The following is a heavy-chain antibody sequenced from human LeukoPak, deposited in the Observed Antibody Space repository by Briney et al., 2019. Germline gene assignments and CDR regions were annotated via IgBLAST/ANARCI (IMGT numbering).Heavy chain of an antibody. Sequence: PGGSLRLSCAASGFTFSSHWMSWVRQAPGKGLEWVANINQDGSEKYYVDSVMGRFTVSRDNAKNSLYLQINSLRAEDTAVYYCARDHSHDFWSGYQFDPWGQGTLVTVSS. J-gene: IGHJ5*02. V-gene: IGHV3-7*01. CDR2: INQDGSEK. D-gene: IGHD3-3*01. CDR3: ARDHSHDFWSGYQFDP. CDR1: GFTFSSHW.